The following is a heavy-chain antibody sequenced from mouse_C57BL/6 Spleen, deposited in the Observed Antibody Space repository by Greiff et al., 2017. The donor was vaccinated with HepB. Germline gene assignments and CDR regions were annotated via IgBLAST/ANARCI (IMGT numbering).Heavy chain of an antibody. CDR3: ARDDDGYYEAMDY. Sequence: VQLQQSGPELVKPGASVKISCKASGYTFTDYYMNWVKQSHGKSLEWIGDINPNNGGTSYNQKFKGKATLTVDKSSSTAYMELRSLTSEDSAVYYCARDDDGYYEAMDYWGQGTSVTVSS. D-gene: IGHD2-3*01. J-gene: IGHJ4*01. V-gene: IGHV1-26*01. CDR1: GYTFTDYY. CDR2: INPNNGGT.